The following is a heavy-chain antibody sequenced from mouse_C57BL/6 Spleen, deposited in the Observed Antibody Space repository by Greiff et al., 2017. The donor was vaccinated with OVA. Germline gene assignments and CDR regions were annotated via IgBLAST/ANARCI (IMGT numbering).Heavy chain of an antibody. D-gene: IGHD2-4*01. J-gene: IGHJ2*01. CDR2: ISSGSSTI. V-gene: IGHV5-17*01. CDR3: AREDYDERGLFDY. Sequence: EVQLQQSGGGLVKPGGSLKLSCAASGFTFSDYGMHWVRQAPEKGLEWVAYISSGSSTIYYADTVQGRFTISRDNAKNTLFLQMTSLRSEDTAMYYWAREDYDERGLFDYWGQGTTLTVSS. CDR1: GFTFSDYG.